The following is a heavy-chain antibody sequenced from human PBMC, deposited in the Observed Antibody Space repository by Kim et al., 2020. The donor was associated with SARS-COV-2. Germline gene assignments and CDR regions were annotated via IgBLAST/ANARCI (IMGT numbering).Heavy chain of an antibody. Sequence: GGSLRLSCAASGFTFSSYSMNWVRQAPGKGLEWVSSISSSSSYIYYADSVKGRFTISRDNAKNSLYLQMNSLRAEDTAVYYCARFRHWGVIPDYWGQGTLVTVSS. CDR1: GFTFSSYS. CDR2: ISSSSSYI. J-gene: IGHJ4*02. D-gene: IGHD3-16*01. V-gene: IGHV3-21*01. CDR3: ARFRHWGVIPDY.